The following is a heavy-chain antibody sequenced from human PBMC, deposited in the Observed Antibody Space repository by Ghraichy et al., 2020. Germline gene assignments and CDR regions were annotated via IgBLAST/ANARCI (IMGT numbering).Heavy chain of an antibody. CDR1: GGTFSSYA. Sequence: SVKVSGKASGGTFSSYAISWVRQAPGQGLEWMGRIIPILGIANYAQKFQGRVTITADKSTSTAYMELSSLRSEDTAVYYCARYDHDYGGNSFPYWGQGTLVTVSS. CDR3: ARYDHDYGGNSFPY. CDR2: IIPILGIA. V-gene: IGHV1-69*04. D-gene: IGHD4-23*01. J-gene: IGHJ4*02.